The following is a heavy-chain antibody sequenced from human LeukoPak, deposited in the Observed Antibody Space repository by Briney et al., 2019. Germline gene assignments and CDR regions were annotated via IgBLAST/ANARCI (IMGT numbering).Heavy chain of an antibody. V-gene: IGHV4-61*02. J-gene: IGHJ4*02. CDR1: GGSISSGSYY. Sequence: PSETLSLTCTVSGGSISSGSYYWSWIRQPAGKGLEWIGRIYTSGSTNYNPSLKSRVTISVDTSKNQFSLKLSPVTAADTAVYYCAREENGGYSGYDSGHWGQGTLVTVSS. CDR2: IYTSGST. D-gene: IGHD5-12*01. CDR3: AREENGGYSGYDSGH.